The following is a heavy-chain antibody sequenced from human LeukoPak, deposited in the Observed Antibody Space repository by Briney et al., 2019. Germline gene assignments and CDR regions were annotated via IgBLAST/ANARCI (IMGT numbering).Heavy chain of an antibody. CDR1: GFTFSHHA. Sequence: PVGSLRLSCAASGFTFSHHAMHWVRQAPGKGLQWVAFIRFDGSKTYYADSVKGRFTISRDNINNTLYLQMNSLRPDDTAVYYCAKDVTKGYCGSTNWYGLGLFDYWGEGTLVPVSS. D-gene: IGHD2-2*01. V-gene: IGHV3-30*02. CDR2: IRFDGSKT. J-gene: IGHJ4*02. CDR3: AKDVTKGYCGSTNWYGLGLFDY.